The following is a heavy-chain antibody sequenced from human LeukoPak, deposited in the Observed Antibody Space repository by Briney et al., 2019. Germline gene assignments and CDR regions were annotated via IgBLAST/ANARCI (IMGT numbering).Heavy chain of an antibody. D-gene: IGHD3-10*01. V-gene: IGHV3-30*18. J-gene: IGHJ4*02. CDR1: GFTFSSYG. Sequence: PGGSLRLSCAASGFTFSSYGMHWVRQAPGKGLEWVAVISYDGSNKYYADSVKGRFTISRDNSKNTLYLQMNSLRAEDTAVYYCAKAQNGSGSYAFDYWGQGTLVTVSS. CDR3: AKAQNGSGSYAFDY. CDR2: ISYDGSNK.